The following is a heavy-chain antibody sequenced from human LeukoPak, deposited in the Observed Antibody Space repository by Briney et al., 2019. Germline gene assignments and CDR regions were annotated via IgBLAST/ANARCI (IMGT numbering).Heavy chain of an antibody. CDR1: GFTVSSNH. Sequence: GGSLRLSCAASGFTVSSNHMSWVRQAPGKGLEWVSVIFSGGTTYYADSVKGRFTISRDNFKNTLYLQMNSLRADDTAVYYCARFSGYSYGAYFDYWGQGTLVTVSS. CDR3: ARFSGYSYGAYFDY. V-gene: IGHV3-53*01. CDR2: IFSGGTT. D-gene: IGHD5-18*01. J-gene: IGHJ4*02.